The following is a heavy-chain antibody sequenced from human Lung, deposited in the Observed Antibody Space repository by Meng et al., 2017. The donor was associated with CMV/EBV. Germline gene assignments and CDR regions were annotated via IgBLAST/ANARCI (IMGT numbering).Heavy chain of an antibody. Sequence: GSVYSFVSYWIGWVRQMPGKGLQWMGIIYPVDSDTRYSPSFQGQVTISADKSISTAYLQWSSLKASDTAMYFCARLDCTPTSCYLDSWGQGTLVTVSS. D-gene: IGHD2-2*01. CDR3: ARLDCTPTSCYLDS. CDR2: IYPVDSDT. V-gene: IGHV5-51*01. CDR1: VYSFVSYW. J-gene: IGHJ5*01.